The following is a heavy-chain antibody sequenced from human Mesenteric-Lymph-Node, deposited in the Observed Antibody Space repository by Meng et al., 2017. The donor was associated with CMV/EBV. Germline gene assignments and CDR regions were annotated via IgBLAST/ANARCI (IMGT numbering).Heavy chain of an antibody. J-gene: IGHJ6*02. CDR2: INSDGSST. D-gene: IGHD2-2*02. CDR1: GFTFSSYW. V-gene: IGHV3-74*01. Sequence: GESLKISCAASGFTFSSYWMHWVRQAPGKGLVWVSRINSDGSSTNYADSVKGRFTISRDNAKNTLYLQMNSLRAEDTAVYYCATYLYCSSTSCYTDYYYYYGMDVWGQGTTVTVSS. CDR3: ATYLYCSSTSCYTDYYYYYGMDV.